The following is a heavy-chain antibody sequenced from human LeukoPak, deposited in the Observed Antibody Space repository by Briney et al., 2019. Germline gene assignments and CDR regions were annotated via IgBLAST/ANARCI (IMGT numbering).Heavy chain of an antibody. Sequence: PSETLSLTCAVSGGSISSGGYSWSWIRQPPGKGLEWIGYIYHSGSTYYNPSLKSRVTISVDRTKNQFSLKLSSVTAVDTAVYYCASVVPAAIPYNSFDPWAKEPLVTVP. CDR1: GGSISSGGYS. CDR3: ASVVPAAIPYNSFDP. CDR2: IYHSGST. D-gene: IGHD2-2*01. V-gene: IGHV4-30-2*01. J-gene: IGHJ5*02.